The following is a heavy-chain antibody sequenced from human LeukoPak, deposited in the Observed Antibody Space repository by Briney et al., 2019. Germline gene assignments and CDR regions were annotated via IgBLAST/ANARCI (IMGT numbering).Heavy chain of an antibody. V-gene: IGHV3-30-3*01. CDR3: ARAGYSSGWYDGYFDY. J-gene: IGHJ4*02. CDR1: GFTFSSYA. D-gene: IGHD6-19*01. Sequence: GGSLRLSCAASGFTFSSYAMHWVRQAPGKGLEWVAVISYDGSNKYYADSVKGRFTISRDNSKNTLYPQMNSLRAEDTAVYYCARAGYSSGWYDGYFDYWGQGTLVTVSS. CDR2: ISYDGSNK.